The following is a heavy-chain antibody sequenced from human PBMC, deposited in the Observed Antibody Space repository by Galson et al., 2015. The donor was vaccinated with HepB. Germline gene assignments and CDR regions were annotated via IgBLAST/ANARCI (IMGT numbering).Heavy chain of an antibody. CDR2: RRSSSSYI. CDR3: ARGTALRGMDV. D-gene: IGHD1-1*01. J-gene: IGHJ6*02. CDR1: GFTVSSYS. V-gene: IGHV3-21*01. Sequence: SLRLSCAAAGFTVSSYSMNWAAEAQGEGLGGVSARRSSSSYISYADSVRGRFTISRDNAKNSLYLQMNSLRAEDTAVYYCARGTALRGMDVWGQGTTVTVSS.